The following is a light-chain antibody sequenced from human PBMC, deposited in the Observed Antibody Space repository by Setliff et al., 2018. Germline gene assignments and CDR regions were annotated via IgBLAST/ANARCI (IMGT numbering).Light chain of an antibody. CDR3: SSYTSLSTRV. Sequence: QSALTQPASVSGSPGQSITISCTGTSSDVGDYKYVPWYQQLPGKAPKLIIFEVSNRPSGIPNRFSGSKSGNTASLSISGLQAEDEADYYCSSYTSLSTRVFGTGTRSPS. J-gene: IGLJ1*01. V-gene: IGLV2-14*01. CDR1: SSDVGDYKY. CDR2: EVS.